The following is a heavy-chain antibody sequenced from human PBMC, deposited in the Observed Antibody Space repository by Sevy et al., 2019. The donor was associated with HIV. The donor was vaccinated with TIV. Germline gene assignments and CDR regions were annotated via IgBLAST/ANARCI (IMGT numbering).Heavy chain of an antibody. CDR2: VYYSGST. V-gene: IGHV4-39*01. CDR1: GGSISSSSFY. D-gene: IGHD3-3*01. J-gene: IGHJ6*02. Sequence: SETLSLTCTVSGGSISSSSFYWGWIRQPPGKGLEWLGSVYYSGSTYYNPSLKSRFTISVDTSKNQLFLKLSSVTAADTAVYYCAKYYDSYYYYGMDVWGQGTTVTVSS. CDR3: AKYYDSYYYYGMDV.